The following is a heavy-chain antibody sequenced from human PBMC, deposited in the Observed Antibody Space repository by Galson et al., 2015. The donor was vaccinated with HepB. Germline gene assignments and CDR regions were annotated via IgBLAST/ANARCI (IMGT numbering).Heavy chain of an antibody. J-gene: IGHJ4*02. Sequence: SVKVSCKVSGYTLTELSMHWVRQAPGKGLEWMGGFDPEDGETIYAQNFQGRVTMTEDTSTDTAYMELSSLRSEDTAVYYCATDGGIAATTLDYWGQGTLVTVSS. CDR1: GYTLTELS. V-gene: IGHV1-24*01. D-gene: IGHD6-13*01. CDR2: FDPEDGET. CDR3: ATDGGIAATTLDY.